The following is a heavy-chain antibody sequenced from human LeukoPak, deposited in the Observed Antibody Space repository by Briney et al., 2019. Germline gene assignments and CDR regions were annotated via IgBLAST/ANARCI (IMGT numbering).Heavy chain of an antibody. V-gene: IGHV5-51*01. CDR1: GYTFTTYW. J-gene: IGHJ3*01. D-gene: IGHD2/OR15-2a*01. Sequence: GESLKISCKGSGYTFTTYWIGWVRQMPGKGLEWLGIVQPGDSDTRYSPSIRGQVRFSADRSINTVYLQWSSLKASDTGINYCARRVISHGAFDVWGRGTMVTVSS. CDR2: VQPGDSDT. CDR3: ARRVISHGAFDV.